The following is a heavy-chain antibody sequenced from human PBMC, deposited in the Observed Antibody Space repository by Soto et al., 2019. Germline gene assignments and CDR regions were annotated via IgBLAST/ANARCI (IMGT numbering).Heavy chain of an antibody. CDR2: INPSGGST. D-gene: IGHD2-15*01. CDR1: GYTSTSYY. Sequence: ASVQVSCKASGYTSTSYYMHWVRQAPGQGLEWMGIINPSGGSTSYAQKFQGRVTMTRDTSTSTVYMELSSLRSEDTAVYYCARDSGGGSCYSCYYMDVWGKGTTVTVSS. J-gene: IGHJ6*03. V-gene: IGHV1-46*03. CDR3: ARDSGGGSCYSCYYMDV.